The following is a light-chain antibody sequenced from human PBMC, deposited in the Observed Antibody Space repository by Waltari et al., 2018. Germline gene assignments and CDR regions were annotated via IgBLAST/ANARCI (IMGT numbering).Light chain of an antibody. CDR2: KDT. CDR1: ALPKQL. Sequence: SYDLTQPPSVSVSPGQTATITSPGDALPKQLAFWYQQKPGQAPVLVTYKDTERPSGIPDRFSCSTSGTTVTLTISGVQAEDEADYYCQSADSTSTHVVFGGGTKLTVL. V-gene: IGLV3-25*03. CDR3: QSADSTSTHVV. J-gene: IGLJ2*01.